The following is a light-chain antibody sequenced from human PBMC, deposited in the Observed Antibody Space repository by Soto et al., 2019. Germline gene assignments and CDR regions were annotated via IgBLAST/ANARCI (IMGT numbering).Light chain of an antibody. CDR1: QSVSSN. CDR2: GAS. CDR3: QQRSNWPALT. J-gene: IGKJ4*01. Sequence: EIVLTQSPATLSVSPGERATLSCRASQSVSSNSAWYQQKPGQAPRLLIYGASTRATGIPARFSGSGSGTEFTLTISSLQSEDFAVYYCQQRSNWPALTFGGGTKVDI. V-gene: IGKV3-15*01.